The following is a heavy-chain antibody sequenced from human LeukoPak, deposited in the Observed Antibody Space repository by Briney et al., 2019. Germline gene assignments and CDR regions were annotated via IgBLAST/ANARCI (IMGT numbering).Heavy chain of an antibody. D-gene: IGHD3-3*01. CDR1: GYTFTSYD. CDR3: ASGVTYDFWSGYYTGIRWFDP. Sequence: GASVKVSCKASGYTFTSYDINWVRQATGQGLEWMGWMNPNSGNTGYAQKFQGRVTMTRNTSISTAYMELSSLRSEDTAVYYCASGVTYDFWSGYYTGIRWFDPWGHGTLVTVSS. J-gene: IGHJ5*02. V-gene: IGHV1-8*01. CDR2: MNPNSGNT.